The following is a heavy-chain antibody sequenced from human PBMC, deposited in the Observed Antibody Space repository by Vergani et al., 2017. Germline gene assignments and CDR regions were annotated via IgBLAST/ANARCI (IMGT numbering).Heavy chain of an antibody. CDR2: VNKSGST. J-gene: IGHJ6*02. CDR3: ARGKLVPYYYYYGMDV. D-gene: IGHD6-13*01. Sequence: QLPLQQWGAGLLKPSETLSLTCAVYGGSFSGYFWSWLRQPPGKGLEWVGEVNKSGSTIYNPSLKSRVTIAVDTSKNQFPLKLSSVTAADTAVYYCARGKLVPYYYYYGMDVWGQGTTVTVSS. CDR1: GGSFSGYF. V-gene: IGHV4-34*01.